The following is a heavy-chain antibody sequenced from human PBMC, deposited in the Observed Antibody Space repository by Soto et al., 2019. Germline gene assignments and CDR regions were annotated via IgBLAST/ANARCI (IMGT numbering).Heavy chain of an antibody. Sequence: GASVKVSCKASGGTFSSYAISWVRQAPGQGLEWMGGIIPIFGTANYAQKFQGRVTITADESTSTAYMELRSLRSDDTAVYYCARDKRAVAGTIXYWGQGTLVTVSS. CDR2: IIPIFGTA. J-gene: IGHJ4*02. D-gene: IGHD6-19*01. CDR1: GGTFSSYA. CDR3: ARDKRAVAGTIXY. V-gene: IGHV1-69*13.